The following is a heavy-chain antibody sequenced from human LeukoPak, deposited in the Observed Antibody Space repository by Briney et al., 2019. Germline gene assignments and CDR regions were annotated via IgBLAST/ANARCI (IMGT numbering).Heavy chain of an antibody. Sequence: GGSLRLSCAASGFTFRSYGMNWVRQAPGKGLEWVSFISSSGSAMYYADSVKGRFTISRDNAKNSLYLQMNSLRAEDTALYYCVRDGRYCSGGRCFPIWGQGTLVTVST. CDR1: GFTFRSYG. CDR2: ISSSGSAM. J-gene: IGHJ4*02. D-gene: IGHD2-15*01. V-gene: IGHV3-48*03. CDR3: VRDGRYCSGGRCFPI.